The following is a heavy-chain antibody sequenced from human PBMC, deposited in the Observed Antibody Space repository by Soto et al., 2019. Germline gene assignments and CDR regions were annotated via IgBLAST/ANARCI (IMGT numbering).Heavy chain of an antibody. D-gene: IGHD3-16*01. CDR3: AKTKEGGFDP. V-gene: IGHV4-59*01. J-gene: IGHJ5*02. CDR1: GDSISTYY. Sequence: QVQLQESGPGLVKPSETLSLTCTVSGDSISTYYWSWIRQPPGKGLEGMGYFHYSANTNYNPSLKSRITISVDASKIQFSLKLTSVTAADTAVYYCAKTKEGGFDPWGQGILVTVSS. CDR2: FHYSANT.